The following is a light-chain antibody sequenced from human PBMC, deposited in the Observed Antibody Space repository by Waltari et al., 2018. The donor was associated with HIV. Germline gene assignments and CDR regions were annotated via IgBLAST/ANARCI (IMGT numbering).Light chain of an antibody. CDR3: RSYTSSSTWV. V-gene: IGLV2-14*01. Sequence: QSALTQPPSVSGSPGQSITISCTGTSSDVGGYNFFSWYQPHPRQAPKPLISDVSKRPSGVSKRVSGSKSGNTASLTISGLQAEDEADYYCRSYTSSSTWVFGGGTKLTVL. CDR1: SSDVGGYNF. CDR2: DVS. J-gene: IGLJ3*02.